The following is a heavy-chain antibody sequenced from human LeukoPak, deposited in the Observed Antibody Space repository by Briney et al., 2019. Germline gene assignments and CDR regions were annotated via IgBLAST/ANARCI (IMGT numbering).Heavy chain of an antibody. V-gene: IGHV1-69*13. J-gene: IGHJ6*02. D-gene: IGHD4-23*01. CDR1: GGTFSSYA. CDR2: IIPIFGTA. CDR3: ARTVVTRRGYYYYYGMDV. Sequence: SVTVSCKASGGTFSSYAIGWVRQAPGQGLEWMGGIIPIFGTANYAQKFQGRVTITADESTSTAYMELSSLRSEDTAVYYCARTVVTRRGYYYYYGMDVWGQGTTVTVPS.